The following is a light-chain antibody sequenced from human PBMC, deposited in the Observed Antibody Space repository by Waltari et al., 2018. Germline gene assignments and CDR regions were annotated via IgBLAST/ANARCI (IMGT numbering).Light chain of an antibody. Sequence: EIVLTQSPGTLSLSPGERATLSCRASQSLRIYLAWYQQKPGQAPRLLIHHASTRATGIPDRFSGSGSGTDFSLTISRLEPEDFAVYYCQHYESLPVTFGQGTKVEIK. J-gene: IGKJ1*01. V-gene: IGKV3-20*01. CDR3: QHYESLPVT. CDR1: QSLRIY. CDR2: HAS.